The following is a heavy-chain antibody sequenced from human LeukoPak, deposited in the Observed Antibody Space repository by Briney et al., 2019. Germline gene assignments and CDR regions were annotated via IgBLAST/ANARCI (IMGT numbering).Heavy chain of an antibody. Sequence: GGSLRLSCAASGFSFDDYGMSWVRQAPGKGLEWVSDFNWKGGSTGYADSVKGGFIISRDSAKNSVYLQMNSLSAEDTALYFCARLRLTGIQDWFDPWGEGTLVTVSS. D-gene: IGHD1-20*01. CDR2: FNWKGGST. J-gene: IGHJ5*02. V-gene: IGHV3-20*04. CDR3: ARLRLTGIQDWFDP. CDR1: GFSFDDYG.